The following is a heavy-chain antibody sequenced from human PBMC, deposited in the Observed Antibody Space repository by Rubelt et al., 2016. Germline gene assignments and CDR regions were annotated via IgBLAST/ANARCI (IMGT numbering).Heavy chain of an antibody. J-gene: IGHJ4*02. CDR3: ARAISL. D-gene: IGHD3-3*02. V-gene: IGHV4-34*01. CDR2: INHSGST. CDR1: GGSFSGYY. Sequence: QVQLQQWGAGLLKPSETLSLTCAVYGGSFSGYYWSWIRQPPGKGLEWIGEINHSGSTNYNPTLKSQLTISVATSKNQCSLKLSSVTAADTAVYYCARAISLWGQGTLVTVSS.